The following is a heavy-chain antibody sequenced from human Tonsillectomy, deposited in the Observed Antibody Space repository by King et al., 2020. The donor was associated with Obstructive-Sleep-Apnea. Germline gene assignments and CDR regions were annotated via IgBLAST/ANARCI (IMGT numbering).Heavy chain of an antibody. Sequence: VQLVESGGGVVQPGRSLRLSCAASGFIFSTYAMHWVRQAPGKGLEWVSVISFDAKNESYADSVKGRFTISRDNSKNTLYLQMNSLRNEDTAVYYCARGLWFGELSPLGNWGQGTLVTVSS. V-gene: IGHV3-30*04. J-gene: IGHJ4*02. CDR1: GFIFSTYA. CDR2: ISFDAKNE. D-gene: IGHD3-10*01. CDR3: ARGLWFGELSPLGN.